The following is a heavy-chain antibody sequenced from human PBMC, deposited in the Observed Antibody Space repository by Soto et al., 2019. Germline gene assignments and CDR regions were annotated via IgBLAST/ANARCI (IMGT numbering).Heavy chain of an antibody. CDR3: AKFAREYSSSSRGYYYGMDV. J-gene: IGHJ6*02. D-gene: IGHD6-6*01. V-gene: IGHV3-9*01. Sequence: GGSLRLSCAASGFTFDDYAMHWVRQAPGKGLEWVSGISWNSGSIGYADSVKGRFTISRDNAKNSLYLQMNSLRAEDTALYYCAKFAREYSSSSRGYYYGMDVWGQGTTVTVSS. CDR2: ISWNSGSI. CDR1: GFTFDDYA.